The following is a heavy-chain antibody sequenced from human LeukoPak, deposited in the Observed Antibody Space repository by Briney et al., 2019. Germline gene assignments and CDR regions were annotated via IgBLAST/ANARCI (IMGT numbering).Heavy chain of an antibody. D-gene: IGHD3-10*01. J-gene: IGHJ4*02. CDR1: GGSISRYY. CDR3: ARAKGMVRAVIDY. Sequence: SETLSLTGTVSGGSISRYYWSWIRQPPGKGLDGIGYIYYIGRTNYNPSLKSRVTISLDTSKNQFSLKLSSVTAADTAVYYCARAKGMVRAVIDYWGQGTLVTVSS. CDR2: IYYIGRT. V-gene: IGHV4-59*08.